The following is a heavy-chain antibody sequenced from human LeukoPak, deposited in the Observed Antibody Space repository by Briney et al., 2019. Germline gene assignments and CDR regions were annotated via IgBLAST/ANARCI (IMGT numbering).Heavy chain of an antibody. CDR1: DGSITSNYY. V-gene: IGHV4-39*07. Sequence: TSETLSLTCAVSDGSITSNYYWGWIRQPPGKGLEWIGSISYSGSTHYNLSLKSRVTISVDTSKNQFSLKLSSVTAADTAVYFCARGPYSYDSSGAFDIWGQGTMVTVSS. CDR2: ISYSGST. CDR3: ARGPYSYDSSGAFDI. J-gene: IGHJ3*02. D-gene: IGHD3-22*01.